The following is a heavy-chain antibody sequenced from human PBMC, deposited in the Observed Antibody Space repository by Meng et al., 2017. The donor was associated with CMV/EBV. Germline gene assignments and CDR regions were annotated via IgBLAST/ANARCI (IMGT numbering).Heavy chain of an antibody. CDR3: ARNRGTVPPYYYYGMDV. D-gene: IGHD2-2*01. J-gene: IGHJ6*02. Sequence: SGPTLVKPTQTLTLTCTFSGFSLSTSGMCVSWVRQPPGKALEWLALIDWDDDKYYSTSLKTRLTISKDTSKNQVVLTMTNMGPVDTATYYCARNRGTVPPYYYYGMDVWGQGTTVTVSS. V-gene: IGHV2-70*20. CDR1: GFSLSTSGMC. CDR2: IDWDDDK.